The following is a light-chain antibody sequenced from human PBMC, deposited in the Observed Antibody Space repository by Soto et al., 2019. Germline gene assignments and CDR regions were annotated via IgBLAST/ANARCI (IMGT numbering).Light chain of an antibody. CDR3: QKYGGSQKWT. V-gene: IGKV3-20*01. Sequence: EIVLTQSPGTLSLSPGERATLSCRASQSVSSSQLAWYQQKPGQAPRLLIHGVSSRDTGIPDRFSGSGSGTDFTRTISSLEPEDFAVYYCQKYGGSQKWTFGQGTKVEIK. J-gene: IGKJ1*01. CDR1: QSVSSSQ. CDR2: GVS.